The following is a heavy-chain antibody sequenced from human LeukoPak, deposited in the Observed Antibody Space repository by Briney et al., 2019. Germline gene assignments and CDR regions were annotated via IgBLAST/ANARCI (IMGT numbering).Heavy chain of an antibody. CDR3: ARVDDLDAFDI. CDR2: ISDDGSNK. Sequence: GGSLRLSCAASGFTFSSYAMSWVRQAPGKGLEWVAVISDDGSNKYYADSVKGRFTISRDNSKNTLYLQMNSLRAEDTAVYYCARVDDLDAFDIWGQGTMVTVSS. J-gene: IGHJ3*02. CDR1: GFTFSSYA. D-gene: IGHD2-2*03. V-gene: IGHV3-30*04.